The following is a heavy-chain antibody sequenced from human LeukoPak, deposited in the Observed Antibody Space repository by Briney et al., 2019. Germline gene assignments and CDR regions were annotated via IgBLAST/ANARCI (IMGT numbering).Heavy chain of an antibody. CDR3: ANPTTVTNGDAFDI. D-gene: IGHD4-17*01. V-gene: IGHV1/OR15-1*04. Sequence: GASVKVSCTASGYIFTDYYMHWVRQAPGQELGWMGRINPNSGGTNYAQKFQGRVTMTRDTSISTAYMELSRLRSDDTAVYYCANPTTVTNGDAFDIWGQGTMVTVSS. J-gene: IGHJ3*02. CDR1: GYIFTDYY. CDR2: INPNSGGT.